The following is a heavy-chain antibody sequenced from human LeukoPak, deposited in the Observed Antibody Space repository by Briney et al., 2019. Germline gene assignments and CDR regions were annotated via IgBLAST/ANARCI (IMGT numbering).Heavy chain of an antibody. CDR3: ARDYDFWSGYYNPRFDY. Sequence: PGRSLRLSCAASGFTFSSYGMHWVRQAPGKGLEWVAVIWYDGSNKYYADSVKGRFTISRDNPKNTLYLQMNSLRAEDTAVYYCARDYDFWSGYYNPRFDYWGQGTLVTVSS. D-gene: IGHD3-3*01. CDR2: IWYDGSNK. V-gene: IGHV3-33*01. CDR1: GFTFSSYG. J-gene: IGHJ4*02.